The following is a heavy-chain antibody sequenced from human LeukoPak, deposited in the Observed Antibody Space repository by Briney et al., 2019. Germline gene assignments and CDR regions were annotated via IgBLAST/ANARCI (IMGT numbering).Heavy chain of an antibody. CDR1: GFTFSSYS. CDR2: ISSSSSYI. CDR3: ARPDEQQLVRDAFDI. D-gene: IGHD6-13*01. V-gene: IGHV3-21*01. J-gene: IGHJ3*02. Sequence: PGGSLRLSCAASGFTFSSYSMNWVRQAPGKGLEWVSSISSSSSYIYYADSVKGRFTISRDNAKNSLYLQMNSLRAEDTAVYYCARPDEQQLVRDAFDIWGHGTMVTVSS.